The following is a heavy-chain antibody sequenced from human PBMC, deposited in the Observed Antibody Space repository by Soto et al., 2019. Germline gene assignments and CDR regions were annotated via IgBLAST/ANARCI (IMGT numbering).Heavy chain of an antibody. CDR3: ARDRFKYYYDSSGYRGSLYYFDY. Sequence: ASVKVSCKASGYPFTSYAISWVRHAPGQGLEWMGWISAYNGNTNYAQKLQGRVTMTTDTSTSTAYMELRSLRSEDTAVYYCARDRFKYYYDSSGYRGSLYYFDYWGQGTLVTVSS. CDR2: ISAYNGNT. V-gene: IGHV1-18*01. J-gene: IGHJ4*02. D-gene: IGHD3-22*01. CDR1: GYPFTSYA.